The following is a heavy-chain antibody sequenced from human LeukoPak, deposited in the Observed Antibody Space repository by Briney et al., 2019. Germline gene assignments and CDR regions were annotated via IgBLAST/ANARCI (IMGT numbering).Heavy chain of an antibody. V-gene: IGHV1-18*01. CDR1: GYTFTSYG. Sequence: ASVKVSCKASGYTFTSYGISWVRQAPGQGLEWMGWISAYNGNTNYTQKLQGRGTITTDTSTSTAYMEQRSLRSADTAVYYCARVFHWNDCFDYWGQGTLVTVSS. J-gene: IGHJ4*02. CDR3: ARVFHWNDCFDY. D-gene: IGHD1-1*01. CDR2: ISAYNGNT.